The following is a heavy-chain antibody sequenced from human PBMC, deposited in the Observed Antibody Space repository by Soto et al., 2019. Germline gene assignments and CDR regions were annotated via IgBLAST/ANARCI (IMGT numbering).Heavy chain of an antibody. CDR3: AGEQSDDRYKYGMDV. D-gene: IGHD1-1*01. J-gene: IGHJ6*02. V-gene: IGHV3-11*01. Sequence: PGGSLRLSCEASRFTLSDYHMSWIRQAPGKGLEWVSYLTAIGYISYYAVSVKGRFTISWYNAKNSLSLPMNSLSADDTAVSFCAGEQSDDRYKYGMDVCRQWTKVTVSS. CDR1: RFTLSDYH. CDR2: LTAIGYIS.